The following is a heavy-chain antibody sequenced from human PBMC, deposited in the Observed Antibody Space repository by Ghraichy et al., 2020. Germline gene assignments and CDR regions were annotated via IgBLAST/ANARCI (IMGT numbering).Heavy chain of an antibody. CDR1: GDSITRDY. V-gene: IGHV4-59*06. J-gene: IGHJ5*02. CDR2: IYHSGTT. CDR3: ARDQGYSIDT. Sequence: SETLSLTCTVSGDSITRDYWSWIRQPPGKGLEWIGYIYHSGTTYYNPSLKSRVAMSVDTSKTQFFLSLDSVTAADTAVYYCARDQGYSIDTWGQGTLVTVSS. D-gene: IGHD2-15*01.